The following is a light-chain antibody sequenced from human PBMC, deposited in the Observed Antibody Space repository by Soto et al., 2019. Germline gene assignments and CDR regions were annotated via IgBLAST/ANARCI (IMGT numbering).Light chain of an antibody. CDR2: GAS. CDR3: QQYYNWPLT. CDR1: QSVSSD. J-gene: IGKJ2*01. Sequence: EIVMTQSPATLSVSPGERVTLSCRASQSVSSDLAWYQQKPGQAPRLLIYGASTRATGIPARFSGSGSGTEFTLTISSLQSEDFAVYCCQQYYNWPLTFGQGTKLEIK. V-gene: IGKV3-15*01.